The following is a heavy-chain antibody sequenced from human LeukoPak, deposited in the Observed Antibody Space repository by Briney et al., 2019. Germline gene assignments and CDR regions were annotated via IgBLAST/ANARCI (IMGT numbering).Heavy chain of an antibody. J-gene: IGHJ5*02. Sequence: ASVKVSCKASVYTFTSYDINWVRQATGQGLEWMGWMNPNSGNTGYAQKFQGRVTMTRNTSISTAYMELSSLRSEDTAVYYCARDIMVFGHNWFDPWGQGTLVTVSS. D-gene: IGHD2-8*01. V-gene: IGHV1-8*01. CDR1: VYTFTSYD. CDR2: MNPNSGNT. CDR3: ARDIMVFGHNWFDP.